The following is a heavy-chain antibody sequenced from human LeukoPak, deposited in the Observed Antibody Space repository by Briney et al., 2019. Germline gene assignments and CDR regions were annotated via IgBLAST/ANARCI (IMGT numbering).Heavy chain of an antibody. CDR3: ARTRYYYNSRSYGAPYYFDY. J-gene: IGHJ4*02. D-gene: IGHD3-10*01. Sequence: PSETLSLTCAVYGGSFSGYYWSWVRQPPGKGLEWIGEINHSGSTNYNPSLKSRVTISVDTSKNQFYLKLSSMTAADTAVYYCARTRYYYNSRSYGAPYYFDYWDQGTLVTVSS. CDR1: GGSFSGYY. CDR2: INHSGST. V-gene: IGHV4-34*01.